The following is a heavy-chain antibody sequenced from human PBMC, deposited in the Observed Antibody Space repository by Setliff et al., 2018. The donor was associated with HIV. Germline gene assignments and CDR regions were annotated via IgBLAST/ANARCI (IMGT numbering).Heavy chain of an antibody. CDR1: GGSFGGYY. J-gene: IGHJ6*03. V-gene: IGHV4-34*01. D-gene: IGHD4-4*01. CDR3: ATARATETTFHYFDYYMDV. Sequence: PSETLSLTCAVYGGSFGGYYWSWIRQPPGKGLEWIGEVNNSGSTNYKPSIKSRVTISVDMSKNQFSLKLSSETAADTAVYYCATARATETTFHYFDYYMDVWGKGTTVTVSS. CDR2: VNNSGST.